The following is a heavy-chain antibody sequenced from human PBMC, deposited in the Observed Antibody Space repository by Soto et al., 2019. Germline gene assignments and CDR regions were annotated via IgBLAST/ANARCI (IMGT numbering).Heavy chain of an antibody. J-gene: IGHJ4*02. Sequence: PGGSLRLSCAASGFTFRIYAMSWVRQAPGKGLEWVSTISGNGGTSYADFVRGRFTISRDNSKNTLYLQMNSLRAEDTAVYYCAKDAPGSGWLSDYWGQGTRVT. CDR1: GFTFRIYA. V-gene: IGHV3-23*01. D-gene: IGHD3-22*01. CDR2: ISGNGGT. CDR3: AKDAPGSGWLSDY.